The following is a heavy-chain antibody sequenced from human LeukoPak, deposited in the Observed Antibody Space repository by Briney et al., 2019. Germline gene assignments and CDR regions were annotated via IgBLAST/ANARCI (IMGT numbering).Heavy chain of an antibody. CDR2: ISGSGGST. D-gene: IGHD6-19*01. Sequence: GGSLRLSCAASGFTFSSYAMSWVRQAPGKGLEWVSAISGSGGSTYYADSVKGRVTITRDNSKTTLYLQMNSLRAEDTAVYYCAKAGDYYYYYMDVWGKGTTVTVSS. CDR3: AKAGDYYYYYMDV. J-gene: IGHJ6*03. V-gene: IGHV3-23*01. CDR1: GFTFSSYA.